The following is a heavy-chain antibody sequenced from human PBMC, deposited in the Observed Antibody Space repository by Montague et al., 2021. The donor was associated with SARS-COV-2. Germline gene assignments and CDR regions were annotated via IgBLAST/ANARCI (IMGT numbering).Heavy chain of an antibody. J-gene: IGHJ6*02. CDR3: SRVDELDVFSVYYYGLDV. V-gene: IGHV4-59*01. CDR2: IHYSGST. CDR1: GGSLSSFY. D-gene: IGHD5/OR15-5a*01. Sequence: SETLSLTCSVSGGSLSSFYWSWIRQPPGKGMEYIGYIHYSGSTNFSPSLNIRVSISLDTSTDQFSLNLRSVTTADTAFYYCSRVDELDVFSVYYYGLDVWCQGTPLTVPS.